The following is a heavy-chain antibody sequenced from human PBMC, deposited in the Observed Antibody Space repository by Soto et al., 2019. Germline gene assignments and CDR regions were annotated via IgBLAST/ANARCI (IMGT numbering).Heavy chain of an antibody. CDR1: GGSISSYY. J-gene: IGHJ4*02. CDR2: IYYSGST. CDR3: AGANWDGSYYFDY. V-gene: IGHV4-59*01. Sequence: PSETMSLTCTVSGGSISSYYWSWIRQPPGKGLEWIGYIYYSGSTNYNPSLKSRVTISVDTSKNQFSLKLSSVTAADTAVYYCAGANWDGSYYFDYWGQGTLVTSPQ. D-gene: IGHD1-1*01.